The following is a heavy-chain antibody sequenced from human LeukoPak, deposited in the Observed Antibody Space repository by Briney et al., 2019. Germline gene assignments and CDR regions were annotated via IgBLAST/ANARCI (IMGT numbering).Heavy chain of an antibody. D-gene: IGHD2-15*01. V-gene: IGHV3-23*01. CDR1: GFTFSIYA. CDR3: AKGGTSGGSCYFDY. Sequence: GGSLILSCAASGFTFSIYAMSWVRQAPGKGLEWVSGISGSGGSTYYADSVKGRFTISRDNSKNTLYLQMNSLRAEDTAIYYCAKGGTSGGSCYFDYWGQGTLVSVSS. J-gene: IGHJ4*02. CDR2: ISGSGGST.